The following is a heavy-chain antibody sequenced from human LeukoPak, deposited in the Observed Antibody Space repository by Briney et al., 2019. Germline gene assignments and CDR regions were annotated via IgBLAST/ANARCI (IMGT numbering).Heavy chain of an antibody. CDR3: ARITPYYGSGSYSALSAFDI. V-gene: IGHV3-20*04. Sequence: PGGSLRLSCAASGFTFDDYGMSWVRQAPGKGLEWVSGINWNGGSTGYADSVKGRFTISRDNAKNSLYLQMNSLRAEDTALYYCARITPYYGSGSYSALSAFDIWGQGTMVTVSS. J-gene: IGHJ3*02. CDR2: INWNGGST. CDR1: GFTFDDYG. D-gene: IGHD3-10*01.